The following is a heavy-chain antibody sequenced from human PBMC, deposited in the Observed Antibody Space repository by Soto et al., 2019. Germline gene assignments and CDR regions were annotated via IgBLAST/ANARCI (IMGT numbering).Heavy chain of an antibody. CDR2: IIPFFGTA. V-gene: IGHV1-69*13. CDR1: GGTFSAFG. CDR3: ARSAPMDAGDKYYYDF. J-gene: IGHJ4*02. Sequence: SVKVSCKASGGTFSAFGISWVRQAPGQGLEWMGGIIPFFGTAKYSQKFEDRISITADESTNTVYMDLRSLTSEDTAIYYCARSAPMDAGDKYYYDFWGQGALVTVSS. D-gene: IGHD3-16*01.